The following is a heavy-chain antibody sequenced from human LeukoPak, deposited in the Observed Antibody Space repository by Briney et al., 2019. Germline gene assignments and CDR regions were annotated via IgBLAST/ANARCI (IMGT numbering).Heavy chain of an antibody. D-gene: IGHD3-3*01. J-gene: IGHJ3*01. Sequence: ASVKVSCKASGYSFNEHYMHWVRQAPGQGLEWMGWIHPHSGSTKYAQKFQGRVSMTRDTSSSTAYMVLSRLTSDDTAEYFCARVRKRAWITGAVPGKDAFDVWGQGTMVTVSS. CDR1: GYSFNEHY. V-gene: IGHV1-2*02. CDR3: ARVRKRAWITGAVPGKDAFDV. CDR2: IHPHSGST.